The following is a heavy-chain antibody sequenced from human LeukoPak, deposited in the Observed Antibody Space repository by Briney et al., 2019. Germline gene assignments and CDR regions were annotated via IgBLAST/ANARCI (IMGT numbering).Heavy chain of an antibody. Sequence: GASVKVSCKASGFTFTSSAMQWMRQARGQRLEWIGWIVVGSGNTNYAQKFQERVTITRGMSTSTAYMELSSLRSEDTAVYYCAAFYSSGPPGDFDYWGQGTLVTVSS. J-gene: IGHJ4*02. CDR2: IVVGSGNT. V-gene: IGHV1-58*02. CDR1: GFTFTSSA. CDR3: AAFYSSGPPGDFDY. D-gene: IGHD6-19*01.